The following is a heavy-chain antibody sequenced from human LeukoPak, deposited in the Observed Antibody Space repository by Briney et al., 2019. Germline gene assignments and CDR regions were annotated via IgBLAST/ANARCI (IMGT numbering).Heavy chain of an antibody. D-gene: IGHD2-15*01. J-gene: IGHJ5*02. CDR2: INPNSGGT. Sequence: ASVTVSCKASGYTFTVYYMHWVRQAPGQGQEWMGWINPNSGGTNYAQKFQGRVTITRDTSISTAYMELSRLRSDDTAVYYCARDLYCSGGSCYNWFDPWGQGTLVTVSS. CDR3: ARDLYCSGGSCYNWFDP. V-gene: IGHV1-2*02. CDR1: GYTFTVYY.